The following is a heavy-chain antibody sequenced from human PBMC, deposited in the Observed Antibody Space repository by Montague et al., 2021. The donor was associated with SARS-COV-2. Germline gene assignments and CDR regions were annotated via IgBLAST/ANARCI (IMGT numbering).Heavy chain of an antibody. J-gene: IGHJ5*02. V-gene: IGHV4-59*08. CDR3: ARLRRPDGYSYWFGP. CDR1: GGSISSYY. CDR2: IYYGGST. D-gene: IGHD5-24*01. Sequence: SETLPLTCTVSGGSISSYYWSWIRQPPGKGLEWIGYIYYGGSTNYSPSFKGRVIMSVDTSNNQFSLRLTSVTAADTAVYYCARLRRPDGYSYWFGPWGQGTLVTVSS.